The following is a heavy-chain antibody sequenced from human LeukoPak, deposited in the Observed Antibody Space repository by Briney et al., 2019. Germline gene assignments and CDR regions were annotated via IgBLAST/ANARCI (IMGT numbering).Heavy chain of an antibody. V-gene: IGHV4-30-2*01. D-gene: IGHD3-10*01. J-gene: IGHJ4*02. CDR3: ARDKSLYGSGSSYDY. CDR2: IYHSGST. CDR1: GGSISSGGYY. Sequence: PSETLSLTCTVSGGSISSGGYYWSWIRQPPGKGLEWIGYIYHSGSTYYNPSLKSRVTISVDRSKNQFSLKLSSVTAADTAVYYCARDKSLYGSGSSYDYWGQGTLVTVSS.